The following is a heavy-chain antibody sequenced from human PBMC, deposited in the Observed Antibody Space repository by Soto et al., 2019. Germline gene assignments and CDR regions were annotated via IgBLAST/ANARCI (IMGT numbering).Heavy chain of an antibody. V-gene: IGHV3-21*01. CDR2: ISSSSSYI. Sequence: GGSLRRSCAASGFTFSSYSMNWVRQAPGKGLEWVSSISSSSSYIYYADSVKGRFTISRDNAKNSLYLQMNSLRAEDTAVYYCARSHSSGWYGAFDIWGQGTMVTVSS. J-gene: IGHJ3*02. D-gene: IGHD6-19*01. CDR1: GFTFSSYS. CDR3: ARSHSSGWYGAFDI.